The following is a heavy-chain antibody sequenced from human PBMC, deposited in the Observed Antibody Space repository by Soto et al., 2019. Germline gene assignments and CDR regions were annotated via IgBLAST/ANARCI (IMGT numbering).Heavy chain of an antibody. J-gene: IGHJ3*02. Sequence: EVQLVESGGGLVQPGGSLRLSCAASGLTFSSHWMYWVRQAPGKGLVWVAHINGDGSTTTYADSVKGRFTISRDNAKNTRYLQVNNLGVEDMAVYYCSGAGGIWGQGTMVTVSS. V-gene: IGHV3-74*01. CDR2: INGDGSTT. D-gene: IGHD3-10*01. CDR3: SGAGGI. CDR1: GLTFSSHW.